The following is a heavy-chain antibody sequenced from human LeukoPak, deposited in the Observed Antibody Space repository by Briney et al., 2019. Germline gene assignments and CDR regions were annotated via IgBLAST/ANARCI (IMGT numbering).Heavy chain of an antibody. CDR2: FYHSWST. Sequence: PAETLSLTCAVSGGSISGSYWWSFVRPPPGEGQEWIGEFYHSWSTNYNPSLKSRVTISVDKSKNQFSLKLSSVTAADTAVYYCARDPYDILTGYYTGFDYWGQGTLVTVSS. CDR3: ARDPYDILTGYYTGFDY. J-gene: IGHJ4*02. V-gene: IGHV4-4*02. D-gene: IGHD3-9*01. CDR1: GGSISGSYW.